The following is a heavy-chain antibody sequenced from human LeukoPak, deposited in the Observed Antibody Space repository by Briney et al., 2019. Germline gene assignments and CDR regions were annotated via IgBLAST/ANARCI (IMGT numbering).Heavy chain of an antibody. Sequence: GGSLRLSCAASGFTVSSNYMSWVRQAPGKGLEWVSVIYSGGSTYYADSVKGRFTISRDNSKNTLYLQMNSLRAEDTAVYYCARGPASSGYYYIDYWGQGTLVTVSS. V-gene: IGHV3-66*01. D-gene: IGHD3-22*01. J-gene: IGHJ4*02. CDR1: GFTVSSNY. CDR2: IYSGGST. CDR3: ARGPASSGYYYIDY.